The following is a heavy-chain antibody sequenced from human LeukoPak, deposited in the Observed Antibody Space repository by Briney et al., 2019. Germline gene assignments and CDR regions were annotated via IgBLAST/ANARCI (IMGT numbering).Heavy chain of an antibody. J-gene: IGHJ3*02. V-gene: IGHV4-31*03. CDR2: IYYSGST. Sequence: KASQTLSLTCTVSGGSISSGGYYWSWIRQHPGKGLEWIGYIYYSGSTNYNPSLKSRVTISVDTSKNQFSLKLSSVTAADTAVYYCARVEGWSAFDIWGQGTMVTVSS. CDR3: ARVEGWSAFDI. D-gene: IGHD6-19*01. CDR1: GGSISSGGYY.